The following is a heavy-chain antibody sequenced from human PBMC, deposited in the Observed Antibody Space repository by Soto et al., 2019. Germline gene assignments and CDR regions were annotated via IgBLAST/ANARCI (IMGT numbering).Heavy chain of an antibody. CDR3: ARESGSRTQVDP. CDR2: INPNSGVT. D-gene: IGHD3-10*01. J-gene: IGHJ5*02. V-gene: IGHV1-2*02. CDR1: GYTFTGYY. Sequence: QVQLVQSGAEVKRPGASVKVSCKASGYTFTGYYLHWVRQAPGQGLEWMGWINPNSGVTNYVHKYQGRVTMTRDTSISTASMELSRLTSDDTAVYFCARESGSRTQVDPWGQGTVVTVSS.